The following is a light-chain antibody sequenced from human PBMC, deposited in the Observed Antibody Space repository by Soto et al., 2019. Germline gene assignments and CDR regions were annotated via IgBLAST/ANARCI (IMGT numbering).Light chain of an antibody. J-gene: IGLJ1*01. CDR3: FSFTTDWTHV. CDR2: DVS. Sequence: QPALTEPTSVSGSPGQSITISCTGSSSYICSXNXXSXXXXXXXXTXXLISSDVSNRPSGVSNRFSGSKSGTAASLTISGLQTEDEADYFCFSFTTDWTHVFGTGTKVTVL. V-gene: IGLV2-14*01. CDR1: SSYICSXNX.